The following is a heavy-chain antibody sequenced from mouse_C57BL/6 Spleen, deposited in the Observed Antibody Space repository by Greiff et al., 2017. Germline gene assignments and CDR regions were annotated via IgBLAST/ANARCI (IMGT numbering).Heavy chain of an antibody. D-gene: IGHD2-4*01. V-gene: IGHV1-26*01. CDR3: ARGPYDYDGAY. J-gene: IGHJ3*01. Sequence: EVPLQQSGPELVKPGASVKISCKASGYTFTDYYMNWVKQSHGKSLEWIGDINPNNGGTSYNQKFKGKATLTVDKSSSTAYMELRSLTSEDSAVYYCARGPYDYDGAYWGQGTLVTVSA. CDR2: INPNNGGT. CDR1: GYTFTDYY.